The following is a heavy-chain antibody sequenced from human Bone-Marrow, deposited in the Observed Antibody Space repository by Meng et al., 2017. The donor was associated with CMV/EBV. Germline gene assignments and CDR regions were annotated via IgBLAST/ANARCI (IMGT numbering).Heavy chain of an antibody. CDR2: IYYSGST. V-gene: IGHV4-31*02. CDR3: ASSAITIFGVVQNDY. J-gene: IGHJ4*02. Sequence: GGSVGSGGYYWSWIRQHPGKGLEWIGYIYYSGSTYYNPSLKSRVTISVDTSKNQFSLKLSSVTAADTAVYYCASSAITIFGVVQNDYWGQGTLVTVSS. D-gene: IGHD3-3*01. CDR1: GGSVGSGGYY.